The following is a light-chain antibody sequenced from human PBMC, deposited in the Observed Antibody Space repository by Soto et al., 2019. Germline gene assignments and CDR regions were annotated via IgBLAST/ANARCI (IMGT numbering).Light chain of an antibody. CDR1: SSDVGGYNY. J-gene: IGLJ1*01. V-gene: IGLV2-8*01. CDR2: EVS. Sequence: ALTQPPSASGSPGQSVTISCTGTSSDVGGYNYVSWYQQHPGKAPKLIISEVSKRPSGVPDRFSGSKSGNTASLTVSGLQAEDGADYYCTSHAGSNNYVFGTGTKVTVL. CDR3: TSHAGSNNYV.